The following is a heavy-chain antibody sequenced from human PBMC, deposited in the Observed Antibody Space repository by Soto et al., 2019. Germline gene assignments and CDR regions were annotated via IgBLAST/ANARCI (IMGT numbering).Heavy chain of an antibody. V-gene: IGHV4-39*01. D-gene: IGHD3-22*01. CDR2: IYYSGST. Sequence: LSLTCTVSGGSISSSSYYWGWIRQPPGKGPEWIGSIYYSGSTYYNPSLKSRVTISVDTSKNQFSLKLSSVTAADTAVYYCARPGNYYDSSGKAAFDIWGQGTMVTVSS. CDR1: GGSISSSSYY. CDR3: ARPGNYYDSSGKAAFDI. J-gene: IGHJ3*02.